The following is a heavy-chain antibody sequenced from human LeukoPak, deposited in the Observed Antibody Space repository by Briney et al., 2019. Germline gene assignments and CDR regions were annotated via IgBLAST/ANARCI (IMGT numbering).Heavy chain of an antibody. D-gene: IGHD5-12*01. Sequence: GGSLRLSCAASGFTFSSYAMSWVRQAPGKGLEWVSAISGSGGSTYYADSVKGRFTISRDNSKNTPYLQMNSLRAEDTAVYYCANPLRIVATIYFYAFDIWGQGTMVTVSS. CDR2: ISGSGGST. CDR1: GFTFSSYA. J-gene: IGHJ3*02. V-gene: IGHV3-23*01. CDR3: ANPLRIVATIYFYAFDI.